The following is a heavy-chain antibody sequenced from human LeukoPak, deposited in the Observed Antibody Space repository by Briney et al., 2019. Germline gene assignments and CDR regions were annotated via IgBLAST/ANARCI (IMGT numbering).Heavy chain of an antibody. CDR2: IKSKTDGGTT. V-gene: IGHV3-15*01. Sequence: GGSLRLSCAASGFTFSNAWMSWVRQAPGKGVEWVGRIKSKTDGGTTDYAAPVKGRFTISRDDSKNTLYLQMNSLKTEDTAVYYCTTSGALLYYYYMDVWGKGTTVTVSS. J-gene: IGHJ6*03. D-gene: IGHD1-26*01. CDR1: GFTFSNAW. CDR3: TTSGALLYYYYMDV.